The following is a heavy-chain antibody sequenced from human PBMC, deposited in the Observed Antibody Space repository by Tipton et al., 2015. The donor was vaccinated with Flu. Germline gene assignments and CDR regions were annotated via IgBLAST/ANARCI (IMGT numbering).Heavy chain of an antibody. J-gene: IGHJ4*02. V-gene: IGHV4-38-2*02. CDR3: AREERILEWLLVYFDY. CDR1: GYSISSGFY. D-gene: IGHD3-3*01. CDR2: IYHNGNT. Sequence: TLSLTCGVSGYSISSGFYWGWIRQPPGKGLERIGSIYHNGNTYYNPSLKSRGTISLDTSKNQFSLTLSSVTAADTAVYYCAREERILEWLLVYFDYWGRGTLVTVSS.